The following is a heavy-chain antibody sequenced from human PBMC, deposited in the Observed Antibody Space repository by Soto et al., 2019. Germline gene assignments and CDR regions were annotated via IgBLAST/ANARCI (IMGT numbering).Heavy chain of an antibody. CDR1: GFAFGDSS. Sequence: QVHLVQSGGGLVKPGGSLRLSCVASGFAFGDSSMNWIRQSPAKGLEWLSYIDNVGGTIFYADSVRGRFTVSRDNAKYSLFLQMTALRAEDSAMYFCATVAFGYHSHSPYWGRGALVTVSS. CDR2: IDNVGGTI. J-gene: IGHJ4*02. V-gene: IGHV3-11*01. CDR3: ATVAFGYHSHSPY. D-gene: IGHD6-25*01.